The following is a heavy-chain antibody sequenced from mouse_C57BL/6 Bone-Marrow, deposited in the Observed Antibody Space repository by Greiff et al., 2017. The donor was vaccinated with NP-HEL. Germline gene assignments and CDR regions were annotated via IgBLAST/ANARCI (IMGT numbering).Heavy chain of an antibody. V-gene: IGHV5-17*01. CDR1: GFTFSDYG. CDR3: ARFYYGNFYAMDY. Sequence: EVHLVESGGGLVKPGGSLKLSCAASGFTFSDYGMHWVRQAPEQGLEWVAYISRGSSTIYYADTVKGRFTLSRDNPTNTLFLQMTSLRSEDTAMYYCARFYYGNFYAMDYWGQGTSVTVSS. D-gene: IGHD2-1*01. J-gene: IGHJ4*01. CDR2: ISRGSSTI.